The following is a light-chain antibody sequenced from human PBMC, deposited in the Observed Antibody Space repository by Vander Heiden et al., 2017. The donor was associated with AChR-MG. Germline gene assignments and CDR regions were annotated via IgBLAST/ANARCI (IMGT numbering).Light chain of an antibody. CDR1: QDIRTD. CDR2: AAS. V-gene: IGKV1-6*02. J-gene: IGKJ4*01. Sequence: AIQMTQSPSSLSASVGDRVTITCRASQDIRTDLGWYQQKPGKAPNLLIFAASTLQRGVPSRFSGSGSGTDFTLTISGLQPDDFATYYCLQDDNYPLTFGGGTKVEI. CDR3: LQDDNYPLT.